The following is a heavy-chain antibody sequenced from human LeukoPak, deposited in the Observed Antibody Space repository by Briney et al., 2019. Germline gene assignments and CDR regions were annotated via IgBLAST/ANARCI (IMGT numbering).Heavy chain of an antibody. D-gene: IGHD6-13*01. CDR1: GGSISSSSSY. Sequence: SETLSLTCTVSGGSISSSSSYWGWIRQPPGKGLECIGSIYYSGSTYYNPSLKSRVTISVDTSKNQFSLKLSSVTAADTAVYYCARQVEYSSSWFDYWGQGTLVTVSS. CDR2: IYYSGST. CDR3: ARQVEYSSSWFDY. J-gene: IGHJ4*02. V-gene: IGHV4-39*01.